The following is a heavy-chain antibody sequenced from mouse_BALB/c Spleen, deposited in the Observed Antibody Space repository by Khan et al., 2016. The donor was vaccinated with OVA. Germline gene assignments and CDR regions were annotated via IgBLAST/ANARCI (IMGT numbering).Heavy chain of an antibody. V-gene: IGHV3-2*02. CDR3: ARDGSRYNYAMDY. CDR2: ISSSGGT. D-gene: IGHD2-3*01. J-gene: IGHJ4*01. Sequence: EVKLLESGPGLVKPSQSLSLTCTVTGYSITSDYAWNWIRQFPGNKLEWMGYISSSGGTNYNPALKSRISITRDTSKNQFFLQLNSVTTEDTATYYCARDGSRYNYAMDYWGQGTSVTVSS. CDR1: GYSITSDYA.